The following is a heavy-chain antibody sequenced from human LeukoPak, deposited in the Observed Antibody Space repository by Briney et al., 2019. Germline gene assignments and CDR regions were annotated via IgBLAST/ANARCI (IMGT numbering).Heavy chain of an antibody. V-gene: IGHV1-2*02. CDR2: INPNSGGT. Sequence: ASVKVSCKASGFTFTGCYMHWVRQAPGQGLEWMGWINPNSGGTNYAQKFQGRVTMTRDTSISTAYMELRRLRSDDTAVYYCARGPSRGDYYYYYMDVWGKGTTVTVSS. D-gene: IGHD3-10*01. CDR3: ARGPSRGDYYYYYMDV. CDR1: GFTFTGCY. J-gene: IGHJ6*03.